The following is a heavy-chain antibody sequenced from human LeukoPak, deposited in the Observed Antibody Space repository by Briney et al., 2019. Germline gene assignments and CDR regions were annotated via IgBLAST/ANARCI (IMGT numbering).Heavy chain of an antibody. V-gene: IGHV4-39*07. CDR1: GGSISTSNYY. Sequence: SETLSLTCTVSGGSISTSNYYWGWIRQPPGKGLEWIGNIFYSGSTYYGPSLKSRLTISLDTSRNQFSLKLNSVTAADTAVYYCAKSHGYGLIDIWGQGTMVTVSS. J-gene: IGHJ3*02. D-gene: IGHD3-10*01. CDR3: AKSHGYGLIDI. CDR2: IFYSGST.